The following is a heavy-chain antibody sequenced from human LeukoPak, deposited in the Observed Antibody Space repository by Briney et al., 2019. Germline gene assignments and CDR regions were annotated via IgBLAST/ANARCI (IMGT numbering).Heavy chain of an antibody. J-gene: IGHJ4*02. D-gene: IGHD4-17*01. V-gene: IGHV4-39*01. CDR2: GFYSGSA. CDR3: ARLRGAMTPVTSDFDY. Sequence: SETLSLTCTVSGGSISGSSYYWAWIRQPPGKGLEWIGSGFYSGSAYYNPSLKSRVTISVDTSKSQFSLNLSSLTAADTAVYYCARLRGAMTPVTSDFDYWGQGTLVTVST. CDR1: GGSISGSSYY.